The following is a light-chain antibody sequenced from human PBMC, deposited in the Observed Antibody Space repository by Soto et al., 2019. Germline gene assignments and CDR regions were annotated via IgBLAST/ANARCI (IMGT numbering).Light chain of an antibody. J-gene: IGLJ1*01. CDR1: SSNIGAGYD. V-gene: IGLV1-40*01. CDR3: QSYDSSLSADYV. CDR2: GNI. Sequence: QSVLTQPPSVSGAPGQRVTISCTGSSSNIGAGYDVHWYQQLPGTAPKLLIYGNINRPSGVPDRFSGSKSGTSASLPITGLQAEDEADYYCQSYDSSLSADYVFGTGTKLTVL.